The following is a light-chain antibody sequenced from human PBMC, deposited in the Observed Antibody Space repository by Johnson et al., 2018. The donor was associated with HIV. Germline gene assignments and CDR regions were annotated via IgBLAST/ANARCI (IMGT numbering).Light chain of an antibody. Sequence: QSVLTQPPSVSAAPGQKVTISCSGSSSNIGNSYISWYQQLPGTAPKLLIYENNKRPSGIPDRFSGSKSGTSATLGITGLQTGDEADYYCGTWDSSLSAGGYVFGTGTKVPVL. CDR3: GTWDSSLSAGGYV. CDR1: SSNIGNSY. V-gene: IGLV1-51*02. J-gene: IGLJ1*01. CDR2: ENN.